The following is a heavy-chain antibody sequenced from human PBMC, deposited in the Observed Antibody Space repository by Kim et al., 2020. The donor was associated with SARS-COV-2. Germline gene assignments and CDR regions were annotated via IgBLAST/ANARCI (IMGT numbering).Heavy chain of an antibody. CDR2: FDPEDGET. CDR3: ATDLAAAGVYYYYGMDV. J-gene: IGHJ6*02. V-gene: IGHV1-24*01. CDR1: GYTLTELS. D-gene: IGHD6-13*01. Sequence: ASVKVSCKVSGYTLTELSMHWVRQAPGKGLEWMGGFDPEDGETIYAQKFQGRVTMTEDTSTDTAYMELSSLRSEDTAVYYCATDLAAAGVYYYYGMDVWGQGTTGTVSS.